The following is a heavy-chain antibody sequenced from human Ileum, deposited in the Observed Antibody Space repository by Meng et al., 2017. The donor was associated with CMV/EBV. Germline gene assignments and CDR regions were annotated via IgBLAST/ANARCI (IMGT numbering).Heavy chain of an antibody. CDR3: ARGESSSLDY. J-gene: IGHJ4*02. D-gene: IGHD6-13*01. V-gene: IGHV6-1*02. CDR1: GDSVSGKSVA. CDR2: TYYRSRWYN. Sequence: QVTLPQAGPGTVKPSPALSLTCSISGDSVSGKSVAWNWIRQSPAGGLEWLGRTYYRSRWYNDYAESVKSRITINPDTSTNQFSLDLSSVTPEDTAIYYCARGESSSLDYWGQGTLVTVSS.